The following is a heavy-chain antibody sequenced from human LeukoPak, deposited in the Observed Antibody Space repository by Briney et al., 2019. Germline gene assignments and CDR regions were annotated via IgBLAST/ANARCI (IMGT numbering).Heavy chain of an antibody. CDR2: INPSGGST. CDR1: GYTFTSYY. D-gene: IGHD6-19*01. CDR3: ARGFIAVAPPDY. J-gene: IGHJ4*02. Sequence: ASVKVSCKASGYTFTSYYMHWVRQAPGQGLEWMGIINPSGGSTSYAQKFQGRVTMTRDMYTSTVYMELSSLRSEDTAVYYCARGFIAVAPPDYWGQGTLVTVSS. V-gene: IGHV1-46*01.